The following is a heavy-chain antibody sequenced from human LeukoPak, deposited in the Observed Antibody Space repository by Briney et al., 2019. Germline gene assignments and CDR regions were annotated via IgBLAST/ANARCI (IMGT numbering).Heavy chain of an antibody. V-gene: IGHV4-39*01. CDR1: GGSIISSNDY. D-gene: IGHD6-13*01. J-gene: IGHJ4*02. Sequence: SETLSLTCTVSGGSIISSNDYWGWIRQPPGKGLEWIGSIYYSGSTYYNPSLKSRATISVDTSKNQFSLKLSSVTAADTAVYYCASPGIVAAGTDRGFDYWGQGTLVTVSS. CDR2: IYYSGST. CDR3: ASPGIVAAGTDRGFDY.